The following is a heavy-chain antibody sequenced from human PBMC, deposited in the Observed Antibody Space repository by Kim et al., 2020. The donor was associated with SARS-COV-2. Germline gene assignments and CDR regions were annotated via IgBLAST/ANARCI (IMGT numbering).Heavy chain of an antibody. CDR2: IYYSGST. Sequence: SETLSLTCTVSGGSISSSSYYWGWIRQPPGKGLEWIGSIYYSGSTYYNPSLKSRVTISVDTSKNQFSLKLSSVTAADTAVYYCARVYDSSGYYYSYFDYWGQGTLVTVSS. V-gene: IGHV4-39*01. CDR1: GGSISSSSYY. D-gene: IGHD3-22*01. J-gene: IGHJ4*02. CDR3: ARVYDSSGYYYSYFDY.